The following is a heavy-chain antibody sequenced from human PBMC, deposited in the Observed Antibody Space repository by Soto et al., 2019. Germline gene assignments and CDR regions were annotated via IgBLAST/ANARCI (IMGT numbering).Heavy chain of an antibody. Sequence: PWGSLRLSCAASGFTFTSYAMGWVRQAPGKGLEWVSVISSGGSTYYADSVRGRFTISRDNSKYTLSLQMNSLRAEDTAVYYCAKRRGAGGHFDYWGQGALVTVSS. V-gene: IGHV3-23*01. J-gene: IGHJ4*02. CDR2: ISSGGST. CDR1: GFTFTSYA. CDR3: AKRRGAGGHFDY. D-gene: IGHD2-15*01.